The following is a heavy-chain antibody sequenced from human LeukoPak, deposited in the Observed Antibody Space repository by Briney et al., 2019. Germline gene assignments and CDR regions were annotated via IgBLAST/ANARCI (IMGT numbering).Heavy chain of an antibody. Sequence: GGSLRLSCAASGFTFSSYDMHWVRQATGKGLEWVSAIGTAGDTYYPGSVKGRSTISRENAKNSLYLQMNSLRAGDTAVYYCARGGESSGWSNYGGNGVMDVWGQGTTVTVSS. CDR1: GFTFSSYD. CDR2: IGTAGDT. V-gene: IGHV3-13*01. J-gene: IGHJ6*02. D-gene: IGHD4-23*01. CDR3: ARGGESSGWSNYGGNGVMDV.